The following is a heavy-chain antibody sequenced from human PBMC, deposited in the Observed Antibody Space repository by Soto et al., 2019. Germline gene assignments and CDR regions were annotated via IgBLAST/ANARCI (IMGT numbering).Heavy chain of an antibody. CDR1: GGSISSSSYY. V-gene: IGHV4-39*01. Sequence: QLQLQESGPGLVKPSETLSLTCTVSGGSISSSSYYWGWIRQPPGKGLEWIGSIYYSGSTYYNPSRQSRVPISVATSKNQSSLKLSSVTAADTAVYYCARHGGSNYYDSSGYLPAEYFQHWGQGTLVTVSS. CDR3: ARHGGSNYYDSSGYLPAEYFQH. J-gene: IGHJ1*01. D-gene: IGHD3-22*01. CDR2: IYYSGST.